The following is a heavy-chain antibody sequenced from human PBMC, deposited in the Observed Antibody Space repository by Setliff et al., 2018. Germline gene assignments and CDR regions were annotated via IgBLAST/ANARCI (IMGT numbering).Heavy chain of an antibody. CDR1: GFTFSSYN. J-gene: IGHJ3*02. V-gene: IGHV3-74*03. Sequence: PGGSLRLSCTASGFTFSSYNMDWVRQAPGQGLVWVARISTDGSSITYADSVKGRFTISRDNAKNSFYLQMNTLRAEDTALYFCAREGGIRGFGGFDIWGQGTMVTVSS. D-gene: IGHD3-10*01. CDR2: ISTDGSSI. CDR3: AREGGIRGFGGFDI.